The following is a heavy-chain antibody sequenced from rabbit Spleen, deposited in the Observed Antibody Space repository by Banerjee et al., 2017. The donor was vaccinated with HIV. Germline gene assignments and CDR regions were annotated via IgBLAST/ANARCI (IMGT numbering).Heavy chain of an antibody. Sequence: QEQLVESGGGLVQPEGSLTLTCTASGFSFSSSYYMCWVRQGPGKGLEWIACIYADSSGSTYYASWEKGRFTISSHNAQNTLYLQLSSLTVADTATYFCVRDQAGDADYGPSYLNLWGQGTLVTVS. CDR2: IYADSSGST. J-gene: IGHJ4*01. CDR1: GFSFSSSYY. CDR3: VRDQAGDADYGPSYLNL. D-gene: IGHD2-1*01. V-gene: IGHV1S45*01.